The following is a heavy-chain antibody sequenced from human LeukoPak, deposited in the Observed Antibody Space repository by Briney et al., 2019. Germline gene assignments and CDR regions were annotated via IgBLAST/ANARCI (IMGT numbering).Heavy chain of an antibody. D-gene: IGHD1-14*01. CDR3: ARDWEPRADY. CDR2: IHTSGST. Sequence: SETLSLTCTVSGASISPYYWSWVRQSAGKGLEWIGHIHTSGSTNYNPSLKSRVTMSLDTSKNQLSLKVNSVTAADTAVYYCARDWEPRADYWGQGTLVTVSS. V-gene: IGHV4-4*07. CDR1: GASISPYY. J-gene: IGHJ4*02.